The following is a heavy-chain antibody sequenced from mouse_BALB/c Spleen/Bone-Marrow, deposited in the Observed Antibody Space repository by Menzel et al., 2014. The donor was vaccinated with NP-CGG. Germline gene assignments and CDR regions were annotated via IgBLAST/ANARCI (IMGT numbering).Heavy chain of an antibody. Sequence: ECGGGLVKPGGSLKLSCAASGFAFSSYDMSWVRQTPEKRLEWVAYISSGGGSTYYPDTVKGRFTISRDNAKNTLYLQMSSLKSEDTAMYYCARHKLGRWYFDVWGAGTTVTVSS. J-gene: IGHJ1*01. D-gene: IGHD4-1*01. CDR2: ISSGGGST. CDR3: ARHKLGRWYFDV. V-gene: IGHV5-12-1*01. CDR1: GFAFSSYD.